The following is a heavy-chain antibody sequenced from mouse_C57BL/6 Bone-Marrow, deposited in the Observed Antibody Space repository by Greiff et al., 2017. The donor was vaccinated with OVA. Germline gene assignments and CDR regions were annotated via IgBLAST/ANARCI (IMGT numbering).Heavy chain of an antibody. CDR2: IYPGSGNT. CDR1: GYTFTDYY. V-gene: IGHV1-84*01. J-gene: IGHJ2*01. CDR3: ARGDWDYFDY. D-gene: IGHD4-1*01. Sequence: QVQLQESGPELVKPGASVKISWKASGYTFTDYYINWVKQRPGQGLEWIGGIYPGSGNTKYNEKFKGKATLTVDTSSSTAYMQLSSLTSEDSAVYFCARGDWDYFDYWGQGTTLTVSS.